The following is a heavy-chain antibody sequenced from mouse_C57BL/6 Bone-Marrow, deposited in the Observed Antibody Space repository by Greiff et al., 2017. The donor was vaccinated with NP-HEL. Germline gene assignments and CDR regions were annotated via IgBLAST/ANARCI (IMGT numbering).Heavy chain of an antibody. J-gene: IGHJ3*01. V-gene: IGHV1-19*01. CDR2: INPYNGGT. CDR1: GYTFTDYY. CDR3: ARSGTAQAFAY. Sequence: VQLQQSGPVLVKPGASVKMSCKASGYTFTDYYMNWVKQSHGKSLEWIGVINPYNGGTSYNQKFKGKATLTVDKSSSTAYMELNSLTSEDSAVYYCARSGTAQAFAYWGQGTLVTVSA. D-gene: IGHD3-2*02.